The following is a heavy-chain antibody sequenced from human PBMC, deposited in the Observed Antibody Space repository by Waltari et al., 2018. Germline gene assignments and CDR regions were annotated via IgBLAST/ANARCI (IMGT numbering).Heavy chain of an antibody. CDR2: IIPNHGAT. J-gene: IGHJ4*02. CDR1: GDTFSLYA. D-gene: IGHD2-15*01. Sequence: QVHLAQSGAEVRKPGSSVKVSCKAAGDTFSLYAMAWVRQAPGQGLEWMGGIIPNHGATNYAQKCQGRGTITADESTSTAYMELSSLSSEDTALYFCASGDATPPYYYFHSWGQGTLVTVSS. V-gene: IGHV1-69*11. CDR3: ASGDATPPYYYFHS.